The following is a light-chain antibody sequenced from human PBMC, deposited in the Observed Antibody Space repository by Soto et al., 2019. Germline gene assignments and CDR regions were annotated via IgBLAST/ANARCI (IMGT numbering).Light chain of an antibody. Sequence: EIDLTQSPATLSLSPGERATLSCRASQSVSRYLAWYQQKPGQAPRLLIYDASNRATGIPARFSGSGSGTDFTLTISSLEPEDFAVYYCQQRSNSPLTFGGGTKVVNK. CDR3: QQRSNSPLT. CDR1: QSVSRY. CDR2: DAS. V-gene: IGKV3-11*01. J-gene: IGKJ4*01.